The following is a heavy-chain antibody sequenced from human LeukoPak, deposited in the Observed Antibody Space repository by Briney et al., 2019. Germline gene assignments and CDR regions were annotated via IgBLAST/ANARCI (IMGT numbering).Heavy chain of an antibody. CDR1: GYTFTSYG. CDR3: ARGRRGFDAFDI. Sequence: ASVKVSCKASGYTFTSYGISWVRLAPGQGLEWMGWISAYNGNTNYAQKLQGRVTMTTDTSTSTAYVELRSLRSDDTAVYYCARGRRGFDAFDIWGQGTMVTVSS. D-gene: IGHD3-10*01. V-gene: IGHV1-18*01. J-gene: IGHJ3*02. CDR2: ISAYNGNT.